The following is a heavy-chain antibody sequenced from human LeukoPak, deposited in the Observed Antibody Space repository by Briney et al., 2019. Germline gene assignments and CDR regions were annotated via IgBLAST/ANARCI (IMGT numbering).Heavy chain of an antibody. D-gene: IGHD5-24*01. V-gene: IGHV4-39*07. J-gene: IGHJ4*02. Sequence: PSETLSLTCTVSGGSISSSSYYWGWIRQPPGKGLEWIGSIYYSGSTYYNPSLKSRVTISVDTSKNQFSLKLSSVTAADTAVYYCARDGGDGYNYYYWGQGTLVTVSS. CDR2: IYYSGST. CDR3: ARDGGDGYNYYY. CDR1: GGSISSSSYY.